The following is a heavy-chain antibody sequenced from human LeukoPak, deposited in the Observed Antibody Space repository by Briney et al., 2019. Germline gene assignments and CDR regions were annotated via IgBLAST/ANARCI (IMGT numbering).Heavy chain of an antibody. Sequence: SETLSLTCTVSGGSISSSSYHWGWIRQPPGKGLEWIGSIYYSGSTYYNPSLKSRVTISVDTSKNQFSLKLSSVTAADTAVYYCARPFPYCSGGSCPFDYWGQGTLVTVSS. CDR2: IYYSGST. V-gene: IGHV4-39*07. D-gene: IGHD2-15*01. J-gene: IGHJ4*02. CDR3: ARPFPYCSGGSCPFDY. CDR1: GGSISSSSYH.